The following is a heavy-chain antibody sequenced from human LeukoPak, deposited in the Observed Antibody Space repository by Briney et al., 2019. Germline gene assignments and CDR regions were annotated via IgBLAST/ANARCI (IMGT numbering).Heavy chain of an antibody. CDR3: ASGSVVTALDQ. V-gene: IGHV4-59*01. J-gene: IGHJ4*02. CDR2: IYYTGNT. D-gene: IGHD2-21*02. Sequence: SETLSLTRAVSGGSITTYYWTWIRQPPGQALEWIGYIYYTGNTKCNPSLESRVTMSIDTSKNEFSLKIYSVNAADTAVYFCASGSVVTALDQWGQGTLVTVSS. CDR1: GGSITTYY.